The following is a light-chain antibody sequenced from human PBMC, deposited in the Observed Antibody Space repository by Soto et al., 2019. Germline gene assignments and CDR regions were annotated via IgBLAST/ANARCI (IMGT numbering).Light chain of an antibody. V-gene: IGKV1-5*03. J-gene: IGKJ1*01. CDR1: QTISW. Sequence: DIQMTQSPSTLLGSDGYRVSITCRASQTISWLAWYQQKPGKAPKILIYKASTLKSGVPSRFSGSGSGTECTLTISSLQTDDVSTYYCQHYNSYSEAFGQGTKV. CDR3: QHYNSYSEA. CDR2: KAS.